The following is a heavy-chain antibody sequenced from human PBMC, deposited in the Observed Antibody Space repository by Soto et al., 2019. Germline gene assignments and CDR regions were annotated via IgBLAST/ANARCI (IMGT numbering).Heavy chain of an antibody. CDR1: GGSISSGDYY. J-gene: IGHJ5*02. CDR3: ARRRANSSGWLGDNWFDP. D-gene: IGHD6-19*01. Sequence: PSETLSLTCTVSGGSISSGDYYWSWIRQPPGKGLEWIGYIYYSGSTFYNPSLKNRVTISLDTSKIQFSLQWSSLKASDTAMYYCARRRANSSGWLGDNWFDPWGQGTLVTVST. CDR2: IYYSGST. V-gene: IGHV4-30-4*01.